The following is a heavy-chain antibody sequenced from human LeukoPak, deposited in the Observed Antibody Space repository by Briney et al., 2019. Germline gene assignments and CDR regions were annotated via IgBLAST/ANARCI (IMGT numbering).Heavy chain of an antibody. V-gene: IGHV3-74*01. CDR2: INSDGSST. J-gene: IGHJ4*02. CDR1: GFTFSSYW. CDR3: ARFLHGYSYGFYYFDY. Sequence: GGSLRLSCAASGFTFSSYWMHWVRRAPGKGLVWVSRINSDGSSTSYADSVKGRFTISRDNAKNTLYLQVNSLRAEDAAVYYCARFLHGYSYGFYYFDYWGQGTLVTVSS. D-gene: IGHD5-18*01.